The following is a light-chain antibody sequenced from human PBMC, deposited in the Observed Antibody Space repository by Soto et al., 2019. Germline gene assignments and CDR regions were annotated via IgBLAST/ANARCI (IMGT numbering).Light chain of an antibody. V-gene: IGKV3-20*01. CDR1: QSVSSSY. CDR3: QQYGTSGT. Sequence: EILLTQYPGTLSLSPGERATLSCGASQSVSSSYPSWYQQRPGHAPRLLIYGASNRATGIPNWISGSSSRTEFLLIISRKEPEYSALYYWQQYGTSGTFGQGTKVDIK. CDR2: GAS. J-gene: IGKJ1*01.